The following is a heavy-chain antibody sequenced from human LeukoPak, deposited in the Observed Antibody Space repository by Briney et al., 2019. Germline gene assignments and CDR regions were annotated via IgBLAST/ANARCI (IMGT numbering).Heavy chain of an antibody. D-gene: IGHD3-10*01. CDR1: GGSINNYY. CDR3: AKSNGYGLIDI. Sequence: SETLSLTCTVSGGSINNYYWSWIRQPPGKGLEWIGYIHYSGSTNYNPSLKSRVTISVDTSKNEFSLKVRSVTAADTAVYYCAKSNGYGLIDIWGQGTMVTVSS. J-gene: IGHJ3*02. V-gene: IGHV4-59*12. CDR2: IHYSGST.